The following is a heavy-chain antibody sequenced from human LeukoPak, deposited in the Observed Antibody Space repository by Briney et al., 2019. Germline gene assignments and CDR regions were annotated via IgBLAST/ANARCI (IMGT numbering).Heavy chain of an antibody. Sequence: TGGTLRLSCAASGFTFSSYGMTWVRQAPGKGLEWVSSISGNGGSTYYADSVKGRFTISRDNSKNTLYLQMNSLRAEDTAVYYCARGESHGLGWIDYFYYYMDVWGKGTTVTVSS. J-gene: IGHJ6*03. V-gene: IGHV3-23*01. CDR2: ISGNGGST. CDR3: ARGESHGLGWIDYFYYYMDV. CDR1: GFTFSSYG. D-gene: IGHD5-12*01.